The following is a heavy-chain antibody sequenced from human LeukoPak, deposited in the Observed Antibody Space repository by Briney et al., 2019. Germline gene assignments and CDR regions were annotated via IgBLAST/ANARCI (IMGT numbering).Heavy chain of an antibody. V-gene: IGHV3-66*02. CDR2: LYSGGST. J-gene: IGHJ4*02. Sequence: PGGSLRLSCAASGFTVSSNYMTWVRQAPGKGLEWVSVLYSGGSTYYADSVKGRFTISRDNSKNTLYLQMNSLRAEDTAVYYCTREKGRHFDSWGQGTLVTVSS. D-gene: IGHD1-26*01. CDR1: GFTVSSNY. CDR3: TREKGRHFDS.